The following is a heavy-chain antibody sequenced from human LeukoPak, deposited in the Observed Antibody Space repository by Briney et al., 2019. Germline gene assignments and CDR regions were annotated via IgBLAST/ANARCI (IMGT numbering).Heavy chain of an antibody. CDR1: GGSISSGSYY. J-gene: IGHJ4*02. CDR3: ARDKYYYDTSGSNPVFDY. V-gene: IGHV4-61*02. CDR2: IFTSGST. Sequence: SETLSLTCTVSGGSISSGSYYWSWIRQPAGKGLEWIGRIFTSGSTNYNPSLKSRVTISVDTSKNQFSLKLTSVTAADTAVYYCARDKYYYDTSGSNPVFDYWSQGTLVTVSS. D-gene: IGHD3-22*01.